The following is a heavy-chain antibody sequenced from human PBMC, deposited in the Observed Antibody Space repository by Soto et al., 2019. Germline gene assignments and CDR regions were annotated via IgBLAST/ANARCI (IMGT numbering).Heavy chain of an antibody. V-gene: IGHV3-11*01. J-gene: IGHJ4*02. CDR3: ARRRRTDMDDVVLMHDFDF. CDR1: GFTFSDYY. Sequence: QVQLVESGGGLVKPGGSLRLSFAASGFTFSDYYMSWIRQAPGRGLEWLSYINRNGRNRDYADSVRGRFTISRDKAKTPLYLEMNGLSVEDTAVYYCARRRRTDMDDVVLMHDFDFWGQGTLVTVSS. CDR2: INRNGRNR. D-gene: IGHD2-8*01.